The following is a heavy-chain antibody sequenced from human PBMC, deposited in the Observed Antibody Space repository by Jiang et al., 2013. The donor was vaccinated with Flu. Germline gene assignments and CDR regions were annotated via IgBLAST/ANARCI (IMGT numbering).Heavy chain of an antibody. CDR2: IYYSGST. D-gene: IGHD3-9*01. J-gene: IGHJ3*02. V-gene: IGHV4-39*01. CDR1: GGSISSSSYY. Sequence: LLKPSETLSLTCTVSGGSISSSSYYWGWIRQPPGKGLEWIGSIYYSGSTYYNPSLKSRVTISVDTSKSQFSLKLSPVTAADTAVYYCARLGSDYDILTGYSLRGAFDIWGQGTMVTVSS. CDR3: ARLGSDYDILTGYSLRGAFDI.